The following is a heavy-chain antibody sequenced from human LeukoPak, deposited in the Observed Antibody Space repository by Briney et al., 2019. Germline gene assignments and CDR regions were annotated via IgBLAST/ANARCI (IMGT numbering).Heavy chain of an antibody. CDR2: FDPEDGET. V-gene: IGHV1-24*01. CDR1: GYTLTELS. J-gene: IGHJ3*02. Sequence: ASVKVSCKVSGYTLTELSMHWVRQAPGKGLEWMGGFDPEDGETIYAQKFQGRVTMTGDTSTDTAYMELSSLRSEDTAVYYCATKRTYYDSSGYPIQDAFDIWGQGTMVTVSS. D-gene: IGHD3-22*01. CDR3: ATKRTYYDSSGYPIQDAFDI.